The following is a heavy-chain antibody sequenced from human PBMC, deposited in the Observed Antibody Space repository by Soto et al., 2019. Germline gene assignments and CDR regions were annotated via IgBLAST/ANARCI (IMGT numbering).Heavy chain of an antibody. J-gene: IGHJ5*02. V-gene: IGHV1-69*01. Sequence: QVQLVQSGAEVKKPGSSVKVSCKASGGTFSSYAISWVRQAPGQGLEWMGGIIPIFGTANYAQKFQGRVTITADESTSTAYMELSSLRSEDTAVYYCARDLGPFTMVRGSAWFDPWGQGTQVTVSS. CDR3: ARDLGPFTMVRGSAWFDP. D-gene: IGHD3-10*01. CDR2: IIPIFGTA. CDR1: GGTFSSYA.